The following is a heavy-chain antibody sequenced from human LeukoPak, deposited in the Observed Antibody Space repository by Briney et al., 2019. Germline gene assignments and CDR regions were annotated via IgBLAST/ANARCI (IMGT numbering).Heavy chain of an antibody. CDR2: ISYDGSNK. J-gene: IGHJ4*02. CDR1: GFTFSSSA. V-gene: IGHV3-30*18. CDR3: AKDLGRSTMVRGGFDY. D-gene: IGHD3-10*01. Sequence: GGSLRLSCAASGFTFSSSAMSWVRQAPGKGLEWVAVISYDGSNKYYTDSVKGRFTSSRDNSKNTLYLQMNSLRAKDTAVYYCAKDLGRSTMVRGGFDYWGQGTLVTVSS.